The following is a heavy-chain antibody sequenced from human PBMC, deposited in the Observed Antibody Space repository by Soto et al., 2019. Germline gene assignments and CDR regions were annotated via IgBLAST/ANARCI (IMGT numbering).Heavy chain of an antibody. V-gene: IGHV3-30*18. CDR1: GFTFSSYG. CDR3: AKVSRDYYYYYGIDV. CDR2: ISYDGSNK. J-gene: IGHJ6*02. Sequence: QVQLVESGGGVVQPGRSLRLSCAASGFTFSSYGMHWVRQAPGKGLEWVAVISYDGSNKYYADSVKGRFTISRDNSKNTLYLQMNSLRPEDTAVHYCAKVSRDYYYYYGIDVWGQGTTVTVSS.